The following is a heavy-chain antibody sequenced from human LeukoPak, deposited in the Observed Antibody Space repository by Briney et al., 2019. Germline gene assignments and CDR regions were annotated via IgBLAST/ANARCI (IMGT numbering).Heavy chain of an antibody. Sequence: SQTLSLTCAVYGGSFSGYYWSWIRQPPGKGLEWIGEINHSGSTNYNPSLKSRVTISVDTSKNQFSLKLSSVTAADTAVYYCARELVHFDYWGQGTLVTVSS. V-gene: IGHV4-34*01. J-gene: IGHJ4*02. D-gene: IGHD1-1*01. CDR1: GGSFSGYY. CDR2: INHSGST. CDR3: ARELVHFDY.